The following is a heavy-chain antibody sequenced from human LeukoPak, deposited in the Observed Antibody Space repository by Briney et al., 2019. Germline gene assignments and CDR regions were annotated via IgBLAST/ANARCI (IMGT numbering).Heavy chain of an antibody. CDR1: VFTFSSYS. J-gene: IGHJ3*02. CDR2: ISSSSSTI. CDR3: ARDLTDYDYVCGSYRLLKDAFDI. Sequence: PGGSLRLSCAASVFTFSSYSMNWVRQAPGKGLEWVSYISSSSSTIYYADSVKGRFTISRDNAKNSLYLQMISLRAEDTAVYYCARDLTDYDYVCGSYRLLKDAFDIWGQGTMVTVSS. V-gene: IGHV3-48*01. D-gene: IGHD3-16*02.